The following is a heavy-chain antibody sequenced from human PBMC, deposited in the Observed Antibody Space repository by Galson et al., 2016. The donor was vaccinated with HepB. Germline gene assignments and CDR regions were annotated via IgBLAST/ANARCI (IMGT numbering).Heavy chain of an antibody. D-gene: IGHD3-10*01. CDR2: VFPNDAST. CDR1: GYRFHTHW. CDR3: ARQTSEGSFDY. V-gene: IGHV5-51*01. Sequence: QSGAEVKAPGESLKISCQGSGYRFHTHWIAWVRQMPGKGLEWMGMVFPNDASTRYSPSLQGQVTISADKSLSVPYLQWSSLRASDSAMYYCARQTSEGSFDYWGQGTLVSVSS. J-gene: IGHJ4*02.